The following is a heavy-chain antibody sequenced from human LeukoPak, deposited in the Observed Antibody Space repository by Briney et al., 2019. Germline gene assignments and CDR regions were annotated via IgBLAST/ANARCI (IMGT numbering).Heavy chain of an antibody. Sequence: ASVKVSCKASGYTFTSYGISLVRQAPGQGLEWMGWSSAYNGNTNYAQKLQGRVTMTTDTSTSTAYMELRSLRSDDTAVYYCARDPGFFVASGGYYYWGQGTLVTVSS. CDR3: ARDPGFFVASGGYYY. CDR1: GYTFTSYG. J-gene: IGHJ4*02. V-gene: IGHV1-18*01. D-gene: IGHD1-26*01. CDR2: SSAYNGNT.